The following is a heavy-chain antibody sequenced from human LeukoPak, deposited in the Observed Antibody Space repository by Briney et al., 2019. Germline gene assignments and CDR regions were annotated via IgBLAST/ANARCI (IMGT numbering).Heavy chain of an antibody. V-gene: IGHV1-2*02. Sequence: GASVKVSCKASGYTFTGYYMHWVRQAPGQGPEWMGCINPVNGVSEYAQKFQGRVNMTRDTSTSTVYMELNRLTSNDTAIYFCTRDLDIVATIINVWGQGTLVTVSS. J-gene: IGHJ4*02. CDR2: INPVNGVS. CDR1: GYTFTGYY. D-gene: IGHD2-21*01. CDR3: TRDLDIVATIINV.